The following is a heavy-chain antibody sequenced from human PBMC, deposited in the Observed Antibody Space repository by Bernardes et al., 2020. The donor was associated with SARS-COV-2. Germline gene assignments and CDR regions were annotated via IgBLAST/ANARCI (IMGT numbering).Heavy chain of an antibody. CDR1: GGSISSSSYY. Sequence: SETLSLTCTVSGGSISSSSYYWGWIRQPPGQGLEWIGSIYYSGSTYYNPSLKSRVTISVDTSKNRFSLKLSSVTAADTAVYYCARPYSGSYVPPFNYWGQGTLVTVSS. D-gene: IGHD1-26*01. CDR2: IYYSGST. J-gene: IGHJ4*02. CDR3: ARPYSGSYVPPFNY. V-gene: IGHV4-39*01.